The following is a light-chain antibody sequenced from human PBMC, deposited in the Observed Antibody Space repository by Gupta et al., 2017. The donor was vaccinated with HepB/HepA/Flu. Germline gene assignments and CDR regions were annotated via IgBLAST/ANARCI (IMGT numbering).Light chain of an antibody. Sequence: EIVLTQSPGTLSLSPGERATLSCRASQSVSGSYLAWYQEKPGQAPRLLIYGASSRASGIPDRFSGSGSGTDFTLTISRLEPEDVAMYYCQQYVNSLTFGGGTKVEIK. V-gene: IGKV3-20*01. J-gene: IGKJ4*01. CDR1: QSVSGSY. CDR3: QQYVNSLT. CDR2: GAS.